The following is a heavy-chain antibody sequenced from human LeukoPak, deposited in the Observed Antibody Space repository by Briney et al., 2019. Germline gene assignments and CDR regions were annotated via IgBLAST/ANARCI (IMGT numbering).Heavy chain of an antibody. D-gene: IGHD3/OR15-3a*01. J-gene: IGHJ4*02. CDR3: ARQTGSGLFILP. Sequence: SETLSLTCTVSGGSISSYYWSWIRQPPGKGLEWVGYIYYSGSTNYNPSLKSQVSISIDTSKNQFSLRLTSVTAADTAVYYCARQTGSGLFILPGGQGTLVTVSS. V-gene: IGHV4-59*08. CDR1: GGSISSYY. CDR2: IYYSGST.